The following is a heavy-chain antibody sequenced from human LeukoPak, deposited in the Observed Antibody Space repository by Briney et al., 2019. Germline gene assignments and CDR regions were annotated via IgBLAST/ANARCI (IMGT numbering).Heavy chain of an antibody. J-gene: IGHJ3*02. V-gene: IGHV6-1*01. CDR1: GXSASSNSAA. CDR2: TYYRSKWYN. Sequence: SQTLSLTCAISGXSASSNSAAWNWIRQSPSRGLEWLGRTYYRSKWYNDYAISVKGRITINPDTSKSQFSLQLNSVTPEDTAMYYCAREATGAFDIWGQGTMVTVSS. CDR3: AREATGAFDI.